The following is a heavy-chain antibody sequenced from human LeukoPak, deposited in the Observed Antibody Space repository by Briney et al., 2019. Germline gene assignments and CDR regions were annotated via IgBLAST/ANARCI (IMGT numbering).Heavy chain of an antibody. CDR3: ARDRGYSNFDY. CDR2: MNEDGSEK. J-gene: IGHJ4*02. D-gene: IGHD4-11*01. V-gene: IGHV3-7*01. CDR1: GFGFSNYW. Sequence: GGSLRLSCASSGFGFSNYWMSWVRQAPGKGLEWVANMNEDGSEKNYVDSVKGRFTISRDNAQDSLYLQMNSLRAEDTAVYYCARDRGYSNFDYWGQGTLLTVSS.